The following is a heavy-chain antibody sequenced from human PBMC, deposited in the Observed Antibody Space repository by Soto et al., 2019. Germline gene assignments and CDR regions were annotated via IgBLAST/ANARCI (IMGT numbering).Heavy chain of an antibody. J-gene: IGHJ4*02. Sequence: EVQLLESGGGLVQPGGSLRVSCAASGFTFSSYAMSWVRQAPGKGLDWVSAISGSGAGTFYADSVKGRFTISRDNFKDTLYLQMNGLRAEDTAVYYCAKARMYSSGWAREFFYWGQGTLVTVSS. V-gene: IGHV3-23*01. CDR2: ISGSGAGT. CDR1: GFTFSSYA. CDR3: AKARMYSSGWAREFFY. D-gene: IGHD6-19*01.